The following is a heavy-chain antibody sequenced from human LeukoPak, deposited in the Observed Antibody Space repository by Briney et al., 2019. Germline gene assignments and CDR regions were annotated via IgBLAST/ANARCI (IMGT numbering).Heavy chain of an antibody. CDR3: ARYSGYDPWFDY. CDR2: IYYSGST. CDR1: GGSISSYY. V-gene: IGHV4-59*01. J-gene: IGHJ4*02. D-gene: IGHD5-12*01. Sequence: SETLSLTCTVSGGSISSYYWSWIRQPPGKGLEWIGYIYYSGSTNYNPSLKSRVTISVDTSKNQFSLKLSSVTAADMAVYYCARYSGYDPWFDYWGQGTLVTVSS.